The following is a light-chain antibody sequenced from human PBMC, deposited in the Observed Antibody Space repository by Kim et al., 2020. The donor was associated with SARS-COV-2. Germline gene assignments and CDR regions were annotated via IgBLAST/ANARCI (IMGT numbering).Light chain of an antibody. CDR1: QDIRNR. CDR2: SAS. CDR3: LQDYSYPRT. Sequence: ASVGDRFTITCRASQDIRNRLGWYQQKPGRAPKFLIYSASTLENGVPSRFSGSGSGTDFTLTISSLQPDDFATYYCLQDYSYPRTFGQGTKVEIK. J-gene: IGKJ1*01. V-gene: IGKV1-6*01.